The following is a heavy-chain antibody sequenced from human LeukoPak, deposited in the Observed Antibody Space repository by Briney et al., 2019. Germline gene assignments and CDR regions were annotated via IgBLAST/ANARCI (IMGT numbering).Heavy chain of an antibody. CDR3: ARDPHGDHPDYFDY. J-gene: IGHJ4*02. D-gene: IGHD4-17*01. V-gene: IGHV3-21*01. CDR2: ISSSSSYI. CDR1: GFTFSSYS. Sequence: GGSLRLSCAASGFTFSSYSMNWVRQAPGKGLEWVSSISSSSSYIYYADSVRGRFTISRDNAKNSLYLQMNSLRAEDTAVYYCARDPHGDHPDYFDYWGQGTLVTVSS.